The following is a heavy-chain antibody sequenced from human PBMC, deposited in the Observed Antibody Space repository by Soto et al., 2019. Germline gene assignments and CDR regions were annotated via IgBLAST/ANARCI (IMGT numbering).Heavy chain of an antibody. CDR1: GGSFSGYY. CDR2: INHSGST. Sequence: QVQLQQWGAGLLKPSETLSLTCAVYGGSFSGYYWAWIRQPPGKGLEWIGEINHSGSTNYNPSLKSRVTISVDTSKNQFSLKLTSVTAADTAVYYCASDKITGLFDYWGQGTLVTVSS. CDR3: ASDKITGLFDY. V-gene: IGHV4-34*01. D-gene: IGHD2-8*02. J-gene: IGHJ4*02.